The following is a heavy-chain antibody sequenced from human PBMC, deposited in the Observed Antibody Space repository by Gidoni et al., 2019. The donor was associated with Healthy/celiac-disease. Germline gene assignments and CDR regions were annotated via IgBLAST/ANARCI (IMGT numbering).Heavy chain of an antibody. V-gene: IGHV4-39*01. CDR3: ARHAPIDCSSTSCEDRRYYYYGMDV. Sequence: QLQLQESGPGLVKPSETLSITCTVSGGSISRSSYYWGWIRQPPWKGLEWIGGIYYSGSTYYNPSLKSRVTISVDTSKNQFSLKLSSVTAADTAVYYCARHAPIDCSSTSCEDRRYYYYGMDVWGQGTTVTVSS. J-gene: IGHJ6*02. D-gene: IGHD2-2*01. CDR1: GGSISRSSYY. CDR2: IYYSGST.